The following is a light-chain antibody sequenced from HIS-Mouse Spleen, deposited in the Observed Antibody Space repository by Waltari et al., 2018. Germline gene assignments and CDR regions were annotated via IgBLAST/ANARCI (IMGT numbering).Light chain of an antibody. CDR2: GKN. CDR3: NSRDSSGNHLVV. V-gene: IGLV3-19*01. Sequence: SSELTQDPAVSVALGQTVRITCQGDSLRSYYASWYQQKPGQAPVLVIYGKNNRPSGIPDRFSGSMSVKTASFTITGAQAEDEADYYCNSRDSSGNHLVVFGGGTKLTVL. J-gene: IGLJ2*01. CDR1: SLRSYY.